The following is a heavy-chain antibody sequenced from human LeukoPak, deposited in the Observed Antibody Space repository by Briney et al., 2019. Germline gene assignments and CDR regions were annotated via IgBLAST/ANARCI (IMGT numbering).Heavy chain of an antibody. J-gene: IGHJ4*02. CDR3: ARGGDSSGYYYGDY. Sequence: PGGSLRLSCAASGFTFSSYWMHWVRQAPGKGLEWVSVISSGGRTKYADSVKGRFTISRDISKNTLYLQMNSLRAEDTAVYYCARGGDSSGYYYGDYWGQGTLVTVSS. D-gene: IGHD3-22*01. V-gene: IGHV3-66*01. CDR1: GFTFSSYW. CDR2: ISSGGRT.